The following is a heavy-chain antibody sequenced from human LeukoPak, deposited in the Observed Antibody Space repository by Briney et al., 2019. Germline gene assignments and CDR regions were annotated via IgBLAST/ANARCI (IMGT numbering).Heavy chain of an antibody. Sequence: RGGSLRLSCAASGFTFDDYAMHWVRQVPGKGLEWVSRISWNSGSIGYADSVKGRFTISRDNAKDSLFLQMNSLRAEDMAFYYCVKDMGSGGSGWYLDLWGRGTLVTVSS. V-gene: IGHV3-9*03. CDR3: VKDMGSGGSGWYLDL. J-gene: IGHJ2*01. CDR2: ISWNSGSI. D-gene: IGHD1-26*01. CDR1: GFTFDDYA.